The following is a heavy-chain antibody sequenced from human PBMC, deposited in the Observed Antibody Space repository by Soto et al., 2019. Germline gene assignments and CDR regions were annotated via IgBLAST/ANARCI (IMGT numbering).Heavy chain of an antibody. D-gene: IGHD3-10*01. V-gene: IGHV3-23*01. CDR3: AKGDSPDLWFGELSAPYGMDV. Sequence: XESLRLSFAASGFTFSSYSMSWVRQAPGKGLEWVSAISGSGGSTYYADSVKGRFTISRDNSKNTLYLQMNSLRAEDTAVYYCAKGDSPDLWFGELSAPYGMDVWGQGTTVTVSS. CDR1: GFTFSSYS. J-gene: IGHJ6*02. CDR2: ISGSGGST.